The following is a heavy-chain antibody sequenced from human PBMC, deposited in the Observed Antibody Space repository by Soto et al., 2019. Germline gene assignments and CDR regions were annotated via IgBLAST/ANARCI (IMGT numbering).Heavy chain of an antibody. V-gene: IGHV3-30*18. D-gene: IGHD5-12*01. CDR1: GFTFSSYG. J-gene: IGHJ4*02. CDR3: AKNGQVATVLIDY. Sequence: QVQLVESGGGVVQPGRSLRLSCAASGFTFSSYGVHWVRQAPGKGLEWVAVISYDGSNKYYADSVKGRFTISRDNSKNTLYLQMNSLRAEDTAVYYCAKNGQVATVLIDYWGQGTLVTVSS. CDR2: ISYDGSNK.